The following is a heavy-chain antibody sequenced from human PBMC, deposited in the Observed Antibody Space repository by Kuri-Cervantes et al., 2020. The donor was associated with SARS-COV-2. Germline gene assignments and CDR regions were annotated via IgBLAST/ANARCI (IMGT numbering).Heavy chain of an antibody. V-gene: IGHV3-23*01. Sequence: GESLKISCAASGFTFTSYAMNWVRQAPGKGLEWVSGIINSGSNTDYADSVKGRFTISRDNSKNTLYLEMNSLRAEDTAVYYCTKCMWELLPWGYYFDSWGQGTLVTVSS. CDR2: IINSGSNT. D-gene: IGHD1-26*01. CDR3: TKCMWELLPWGYYFDS. CDR1: GFTFTSYA. J-gene: IGHJ4*02.